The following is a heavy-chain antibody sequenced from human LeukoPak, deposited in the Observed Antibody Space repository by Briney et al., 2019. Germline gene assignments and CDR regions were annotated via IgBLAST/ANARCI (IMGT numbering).Heavy chain of an antibody. CDR1: GGTFSSYA. V-gene: IGHV1-18*01. CDR3: ARLFALGGLHDSSGYNWFDP. D-gene: IGHD3-22*01. CDR2: ISAYNGNT. Sequence: ASVKVSCKASGGTFSSYAISWVRQAPGQGLEWMGWISAYNGNTNYAQKLQGRVTMTTDTSTSTAYMELRSLRSDDTAVYYCARLFALGGLHDSSGYNWFDPWGQGTLVTVSS. J-gene: IGHJ5*02.